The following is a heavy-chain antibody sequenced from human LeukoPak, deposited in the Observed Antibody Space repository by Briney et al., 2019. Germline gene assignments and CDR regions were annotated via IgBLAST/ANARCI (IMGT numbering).Heavy chain of an antibody. Sequence: ASVKVSCKVSGYTLTELSMHWVRQAPGKWLEWMGGFDPEDGETIYAQKFQGRVTMTEDTSTDTAYMELSSLRSEDTAVYYCATDPRGYYGSGPDFDYWGQGTLVTVSS. CDR2: FDPEDGET. CDR1: GYTLTELS. D-gene: IGHD3-10*01. V-gene: IGHV1-24*01. CDR3: ATDPRGYYGSGPDFDY. J-gene: IGHJ4*02.